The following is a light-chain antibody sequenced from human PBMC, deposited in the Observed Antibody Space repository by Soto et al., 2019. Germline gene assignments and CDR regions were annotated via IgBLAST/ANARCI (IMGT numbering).Light chain of an antibody. CDR1: SSNIGSDY. Sequence: QSVLTQPPSASGTPGQRVTISCSGSSSNIGSDYVYWYQQLPGAAPKLLIYKNNQRPSGVPDRFSGSKSDTSASLAISGLRSEDEAEYYCAAWYDSLEFGGGTQLTVL. J-gene: IGLJ2*01. CDR3: AAWYDSLE. V-gene: IGLV1-47*01. CDR2: KNN.